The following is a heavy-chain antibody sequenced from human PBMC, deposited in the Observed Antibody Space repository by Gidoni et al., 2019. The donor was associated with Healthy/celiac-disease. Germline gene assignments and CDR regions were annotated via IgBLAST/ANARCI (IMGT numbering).Heavy chain of an antibody. CDR1: GGSISSGDYY. Sequence: QVQLQESGPGLVKPSQTLSLTCTVSGGSISSGDYYWSWIRQPPGTGLEWIGYIYYSWSTYYNPSLKSRVTISVDTSKNQFSLMLSSVTAADTAVYYCASGDSGYDFLGVDPWGQGTLVTVSS. D-gene: IGHD5-12*01. CDR3: ASGDSGYDFLGVDP. J-gene: IGHJ5*02. V-gene: IGHV4-30-4*01. CDR2: IYYSWST.